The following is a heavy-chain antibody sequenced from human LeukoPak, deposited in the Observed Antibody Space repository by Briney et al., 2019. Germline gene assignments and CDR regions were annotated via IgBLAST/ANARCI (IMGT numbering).Heavy chain of an antibody. Sequence: PVGSLRLSCAASGFTISANFMSWVRQAPGKGLEWVSIMYSVGSTFYADSVKGRFTISRDPSKTSLHLQMDSLRVDDTAVYYCPRDLSGYSYGFGGDLWGQGTLVTVSS. CDR2: MYSVGST. V-gene: IGHV3-66*01. J-gene: IGHJ4*02. CDR3: PRDLSGYSYGFGGDL. D-gene: IGHD5-18*01. CDR1: GFTISANF.